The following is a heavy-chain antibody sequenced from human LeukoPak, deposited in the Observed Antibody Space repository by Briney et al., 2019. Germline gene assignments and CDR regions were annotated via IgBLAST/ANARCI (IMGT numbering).Heavy chain of an antibody. CDR1: GFTVSRSY. CDR3: ARVGVVPAAIPDGFDI. V-gene: IGHV3-53*01. D-gene: IGHD2-2*01. J-gene: IGHJ3*02. Sequence: GGSLRLSCTASGFTVSRSYMSWVRQAPGKGLEWVSVIYSGGSTYYADSVKGRFTISRDNSKNTLYLQMNSLTAEDTAVYYCARVGVVPAAIPDGFDIWGQGTMVTVSS. CDR2: IYSGGST.